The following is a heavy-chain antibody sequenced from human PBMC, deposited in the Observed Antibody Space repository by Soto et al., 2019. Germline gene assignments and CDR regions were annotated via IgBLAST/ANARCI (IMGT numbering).Heavy chain of an antibody. D-gene: IGHD2-8*01. CDR1: GFSLGSYW. J-gene: IGHJ3*02. Sequence: EAQLVESGGGLVQPGGSLRLSCEASGFSLGSYWMTWVRQAPGKGLEWVANIKKEGSRTSYLDSVRGRFTISRDNVGNSLSLQMDSLRAEDTGLYFCARDVSPGTSTLYLDAFDIWGQGTMVTVSS. CDR2: IKKEGSRT. CDR3: ARDVSPGTSTLYLDAFDI. V-gene: IGHV3-7*05.